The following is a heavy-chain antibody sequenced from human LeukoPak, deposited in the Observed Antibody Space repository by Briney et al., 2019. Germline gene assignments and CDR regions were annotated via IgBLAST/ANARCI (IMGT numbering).Heavy chain of an antibody. D-gene: IGHD3-22*01. CDR2: IYYSGST. J-gene: IGHJ4*02. CDR1: GGSISSYY. CDR3: ARGSSGYYPFDY. Sequence: SETLSLTCTVSGGSISSYYWSWIRQPPGKGPEWIGYIYYSGSTNYNPSLKSRVTISVDTSKNQFSLKLSSVTAADTAVYYCARGSSGYYPFDYWGQGTLVTVSS. V-gene: IGHV4-59*01.